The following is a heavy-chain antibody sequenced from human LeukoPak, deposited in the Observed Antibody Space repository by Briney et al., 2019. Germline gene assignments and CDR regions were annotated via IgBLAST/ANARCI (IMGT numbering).Heavy chain of an antibody. CDR2: INPNSGGT. Sequence: ASVKVSCTASGYTFTGYYMHWVRQAPGQGLEWMGWINPNSGGTNYAQKFQGRVTMTRDTSISTAYMELSRLRSDDTAVYYCAREGSTSITSGSYFNWFDPWGQGTLVTVSS. V-gene: IGHV1-2*02. D-gene: IGHD1-26*01. CDR3: AREGSTSITSGSYFNWFDP. J-gene: IGHJ5*02. CDR1: GYTFTGYY.